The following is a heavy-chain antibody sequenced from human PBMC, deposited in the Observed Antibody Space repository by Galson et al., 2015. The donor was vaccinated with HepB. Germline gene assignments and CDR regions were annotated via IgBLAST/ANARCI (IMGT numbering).Heavy chain of an antibody. J-gene: IGHJ4*02. CDR3: ATDGERLVPTAY. V-gene: IGHV1-18*04. CDR2: ISPYNENT. Sequence: SVKVSCKGSDSTFTTYGITWVRRAPGQGLEWMGWISPYNENTQYAQKFQGRVTLSTDTSTNTAYMELRSLRYDDTAVYYCATDGERLVPTAYWGQGTLVTVSS. CDR1: DSTFTTYG. D-gene: IGHD6-19*01.